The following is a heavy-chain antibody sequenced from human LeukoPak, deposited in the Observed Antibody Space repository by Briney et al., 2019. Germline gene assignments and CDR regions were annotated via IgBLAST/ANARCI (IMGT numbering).Heavy chain of an antibody. D-gene: IGHD6-13*01. CDR2: ISGSGGST. Sequence: PGGSLRLSCAASGFTFSSYAMSWVRQAPGKGLEWVSAISGSGGSTYYADSVKGRFTISRDNAKNSLYLQMNSLRAEDTAVYYCARELWQQPDYWGQGTLVTVSS. V-gene: IGHV3-23*01. J-gene: IGHJ4*02. CDR1: GFTFSSYA. CDR3: ARELWQQPDY.